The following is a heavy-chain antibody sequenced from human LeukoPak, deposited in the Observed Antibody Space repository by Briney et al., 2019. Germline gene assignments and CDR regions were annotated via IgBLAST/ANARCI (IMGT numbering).Heavy chain of an antibody. J-gene: IGHJ4*02. CDR3: ASSRAPTHYYDSSGYYFGYFDY. D-gene: IGHD3-22*01. V-gene: IGHV1-2*02. Sequence: ASVKVSCKASGYTFTGYYMHWVRQAPGQGLEWMGWINPNSGGTNYAQKLQGRVTMTRDTSISTAYMELSRLRSDDTAVYYCASSRAPTHYYDSSGYYFGYFDYWGQGTLVTVSS. CDR1: GYTFTGYY. CDR2: INPNSGGT.